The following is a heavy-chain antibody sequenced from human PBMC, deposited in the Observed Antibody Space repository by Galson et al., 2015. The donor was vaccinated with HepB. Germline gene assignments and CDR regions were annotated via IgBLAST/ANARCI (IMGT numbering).Heavy chain of an antibody. D-gene: IGHD3-22*01. V-gene: IGHV3-48*03. CDR3: AREAHYDSSGYADAFDI. J-gene: IGHJ3*02. CDR2: ISSSGSTI. CDR1: GFTFSSYE. Sequence: SLRLSCAASGFTFSSYEMNWVRQAPGKGLEWVSYISSSGSTIYYADSVKGRFTISRDNAKNSLYLQMNSLRAEDTAVYYCAREAHYDSSGYADAFDIWGQGTMVTVSS.